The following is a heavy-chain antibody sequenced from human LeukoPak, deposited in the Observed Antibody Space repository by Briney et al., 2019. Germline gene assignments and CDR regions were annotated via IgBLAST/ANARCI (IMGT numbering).Heavy chain of an antibody. Sequence: PSQTLSLTCVVSGGSITGGSCSWSWIRQPPGKGLEWIGEINHSGSTNYNPSLKSRVTISVDTSKNQFSLKLSSVTAADTAVYYCARGSYYYDSSGYRYFDYWGQGTLVTVSS. CDR1: GGSITGGSCS. CDR3: ARGSYYYDSSGYRYFDY. CDR2: INHSGST. V-gene: IGHV4-34*01. D-gene: IGHD3-22*01. J-gene: IGHJ4*02.